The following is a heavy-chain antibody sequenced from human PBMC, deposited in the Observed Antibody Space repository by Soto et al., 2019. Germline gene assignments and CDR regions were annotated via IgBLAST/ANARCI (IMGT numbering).Heavy chain of an antibody. CDR3: ARHSNRNYGLYYFDF. CDR2: IYYSGST. CDR1: GGSVSRYY. J-gene: IGHJ4*02. D-gene: IGHD4-4*01. V-gene: IGHV4-59*08. Sequence: PSETLSLTCTVSGGSVSRYYWGWILQPPGKGLEWIGYIYYSGSTKYNPSLKSRVTMSVDTSNNQFSLKVSSVTAADTAVYYCARHSNRNYGLYYFDFWGLGALVTVSS.